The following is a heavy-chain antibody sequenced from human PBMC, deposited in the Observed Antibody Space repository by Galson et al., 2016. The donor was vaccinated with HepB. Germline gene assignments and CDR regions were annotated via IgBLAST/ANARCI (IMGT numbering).Heavy chain of an antibody. CDR3: AREVGTSMDV. Sequence: SLRLSCAASGFTFSTHAMTWVRQAPGKGLEWVSTFSGFGGDTYYAESVKGRFTISKDNSRNTLHLQMNSLRAEDTAVYYCAREVGTSMDVWGQGTTVTVSS. V-gene: IGHV3-23*01. CDR2: FSGFGGDT. J-gene: IGHJ6*02. D-gene: IGHD1-1*01. CDR1: GFTFSTHA.